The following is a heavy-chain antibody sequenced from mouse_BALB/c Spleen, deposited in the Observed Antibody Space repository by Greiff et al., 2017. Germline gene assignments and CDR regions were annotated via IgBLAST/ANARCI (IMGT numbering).Heavy chain of an antibody. CDR1: GFTFSSYD. Sequence: DVKLVESGGGLVKPGGSLKLSCAASGFTFSSYDMSWVRQTPEKRLEWVASISSGGSTYYPDSVKGRFTISRDNARNILYLQMSSLRSEDTAMYYCARGDYYSSSSFYYAMDYWGQGTSVTVSS. D-gene: IGHD1-1*01. J-gene: IGHJ4*01. CDR2: ISSGGST. CDR3: ARGDYYSSSSFYYAMDY. V-gene: IGHV5-6-5*01.